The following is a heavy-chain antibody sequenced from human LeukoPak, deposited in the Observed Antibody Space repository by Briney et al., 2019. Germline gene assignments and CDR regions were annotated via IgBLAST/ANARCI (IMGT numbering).Heavy chain of an antibody. CDR3: AREDIVVVVAATAYYYGMDA. J-gene: IGHJ6*02. CDR2: IWYDGSNK. CDR1: GFTFSSYG. V-gene: IGHV3-33*01. D-gene: IGHD2-15*01. Sequence: PGGSLRLSCAASGFTFSSYGMRWVRQAPGKGLEWVAVIWYDGSNKYYADSVKGRFTISRDNSKNTLYLQMNSLRAEDTAVYYCAREDIVVVVAATAYYYGMDAWGQGTTVTVSS.